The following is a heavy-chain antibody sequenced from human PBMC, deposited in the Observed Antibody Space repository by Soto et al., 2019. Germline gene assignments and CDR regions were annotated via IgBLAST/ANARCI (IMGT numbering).Heavy chain of an antibody. J-gene: IGHJ4*02. CDR3: ARVVGSSGTALDY. V-gene: IGHV4-30-4*01. CDR1: GGSISSGDYY. D-gene: IGHD6-13*01. Sequence: LCGGSISSGDYYWRWIRQPPGKGLEWIGYIYYSGSTYYNPSLKSRVTISVDTSKNQFSLKLSSVTAADTAVEYCARVVGSSGTALDYWGQGSLVTVSS. CDR2: IYYSGST.